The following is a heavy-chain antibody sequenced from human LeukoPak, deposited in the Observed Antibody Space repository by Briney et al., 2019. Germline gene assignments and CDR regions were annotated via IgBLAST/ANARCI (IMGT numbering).Heavy chain of an antibody. J-gene: IGHJ3*02. CDR3: ARASGRFNAFDI. V-gene: IGHV4-30-2*01. Sequence: PSQTLSLTCAGSGGSISSGGYSWSWIRQPPGKGLEWIGYIYHSGSTYYNPSLKSRVTISVDRSKNQFSLKLSSVTAADTAVYYCARASGRFNAFDIWGQGTMVTVSS. D-gene: IGHD3-10*01. CDR2: IYHSGST. CDR1: GGSISSGGYS.